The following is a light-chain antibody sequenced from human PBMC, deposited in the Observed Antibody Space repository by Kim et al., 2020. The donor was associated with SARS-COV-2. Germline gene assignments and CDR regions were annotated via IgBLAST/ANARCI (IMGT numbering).Light chain of an antibody. CDR3: QQSYSTLPYT. CDR2: DAS. V-gene: IGKV1-39*01. Sequence: DIQMTQSPSSLSASVGDRVTITCRASQSISSYLNWYQQKPGKAPKLLIHDASSLQSGVPSRFSGSGSGTDFTLTISNLQPEDFATYYCQQSYSTLPYTFGQGTKLEI. CDR1: QSISSY. J-gene: IGKJ2*01.